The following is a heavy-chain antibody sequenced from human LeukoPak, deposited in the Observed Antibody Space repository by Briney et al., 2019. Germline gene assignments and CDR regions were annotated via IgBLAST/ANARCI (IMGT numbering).Heavy chain of an antibody. V-gene: IGHV4-4*02. Sequence: PAAPLSLTGAASGGSSSSSNWWSRDPPPPGQGLEWVGKIYHSGSTNYNSSLTSRVTISVDKSKNHFPLNLTSMTAADTAVYYCARSTGGERYVYGDSCYFDYWGQGTLVTVSS. J-gene: IGHJ4*02. D-gene: IGHD4-17*01. CDR1: GGSSSSSNW. CDR3: ARSTGGERYVYGDSCYFDY. CDR2: IYHSGST.